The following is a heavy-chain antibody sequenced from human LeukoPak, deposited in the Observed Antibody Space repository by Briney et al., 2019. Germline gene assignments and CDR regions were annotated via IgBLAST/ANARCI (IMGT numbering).Heavy chain of an antibody. CDR1: GFTFSTYW. Sequence: SGGSLRLSCAASGFTFSTYWMNWARQAPGKGLEWVASINPSGSVKYYVNSVKGRFTISRDNAKNSLYLQMSSLRAEDTAIYYCVTESHSRSWHYWGQGTLVTVSS. D-gene: IGHD6-13*01. CDR3: VTESHSRSWHY. J-gene: IGHJ4*02. CDR2: INPSGSVK. V-gene: IGHV3-7*01.